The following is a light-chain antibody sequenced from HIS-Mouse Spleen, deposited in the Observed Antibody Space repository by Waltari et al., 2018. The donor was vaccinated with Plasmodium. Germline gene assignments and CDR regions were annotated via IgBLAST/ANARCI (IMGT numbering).Light chain of an antibody. CDR1: QSISSY. V-gene: IGKV1-39*01. CDR3: QQSYSTWT. CDR2: AAS. J-gene: IGKJ1*01. Sequence: DIQMTTSPSSLSASVGDRVTITCRASQSISSYLNWYQQKPGKAPKLLLYAASSLQSGVPSRFSGSGSGTDFTLTISSLQPEDFATYYCQQSYSTWTFGQGTKVEIK.